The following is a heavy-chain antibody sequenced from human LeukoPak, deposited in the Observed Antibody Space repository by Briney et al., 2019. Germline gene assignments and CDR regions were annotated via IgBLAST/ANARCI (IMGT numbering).Heavy chain of an antibody. CDR1: GFTFSTYC. Sequence: GGSLRLSCAASGFTFSTYCMQWVRQAPGKGLVWVSRIFSDGSSTRYADSVKGRFTISRDNAKNTLYLQMNSLRAEDTAMYYCARGMRGPDYWGQGTLVTVSS. CDR2: IFSDGSST. D-gene: IGHD3-3*02. V-gene: IGHV3-74*01. J-gene: IGHJ4*02. CDR3: ARGMRGPDY.